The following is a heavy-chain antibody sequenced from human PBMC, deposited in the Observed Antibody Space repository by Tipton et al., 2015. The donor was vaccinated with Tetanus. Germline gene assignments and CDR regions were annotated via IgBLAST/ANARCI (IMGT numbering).Heavy chain of an antibody. V-gene: IGHV4-34*01. Sequence: TLSLTCAVYGGSFSGYYWSWIRQPPGKGLEWIGEINHSGSTNYNPSLKSRVTISVDTSKNQFSLKLSSVTAADTAVYYCATKNYYYGSGSYLQSYYFDYWGQGTLVTVSS. J-gene: IGHJ4*02. D-gene: IGHD3-10*01. CDR3: ATKNYYYGSGSYLQSYYFDY. CDR1: GGSFSGYY. CDR2: INHSGST.